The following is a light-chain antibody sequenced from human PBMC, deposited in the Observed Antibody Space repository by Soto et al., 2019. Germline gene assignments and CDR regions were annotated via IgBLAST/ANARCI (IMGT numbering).Light chain of an antibody. J-gene: IGKJ1*01. CDR3: QQYAGSPRT. Sequence: EIVLTQSPGTLSLSPGERATLFCRASQTITTSQLAWYQQKPGQAPRVLIFGASNRATGIPDRFSGSGSGTDFTLTIRRLEPEDFAMYYCQQYAGSPRTFGQGTTVEIK. CDR1: QTITTSQ. CDR2: GAS. V-gene: IGKV3-20*01.